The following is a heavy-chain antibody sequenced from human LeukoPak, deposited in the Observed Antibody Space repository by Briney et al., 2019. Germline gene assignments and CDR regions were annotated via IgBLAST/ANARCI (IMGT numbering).Heavy chain of an antibody. CDR1: GLTVSSNY. D-gene: IGHD1-26*01. Sequence: PGGSLRLSCAASGLTVSSNYMSSVRQAAGPRVKGVSGIYSGGSTFYADSVKGRFTISRDNSKNTLYLQMNSLRAEDTAVYYCARDGAGYSTLELYWGQGTLVTVSS. V-gene: IGHV3-53*01. J-gene: IGHJ4*02. CDR3: ARDGAGYSTLELY. CDR2: IYSGGST.